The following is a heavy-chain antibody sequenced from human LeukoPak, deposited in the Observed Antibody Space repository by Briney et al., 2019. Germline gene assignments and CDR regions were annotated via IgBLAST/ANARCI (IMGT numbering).Heavy chain of an antibody. D-gene: IGHD1-26*01. CDR3: ATSGYSGSYWYFDY. V-gene: IGHV1-24*01. CDR2: FDPEDGET. J-gene: IGHJ4*02. CDR1: GYTLTELS. Sequence: ASVKVSCKVSGYTLTELSMHWVRQAPGKGLEWMGGFDPEDGETIYAQKFQGRVTMTEDTSTDTAYMELSSLRPEDTAVYYCATSGYSGSYWYFDYWGQGTLVTVSS.